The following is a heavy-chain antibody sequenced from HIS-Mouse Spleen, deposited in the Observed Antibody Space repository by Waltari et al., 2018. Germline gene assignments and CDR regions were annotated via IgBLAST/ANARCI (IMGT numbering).Heavy chain of an antibody. Sequence: QLQLQESGPGLVKPSETLSLTCTVSGGSISSSSYYWGWIRQPPGKGLEWIGSNYYSGSPYYNPSLKSRVTISVDTSKNQCSLKLSSVTAADTAVYYCARDRELYFDYWGQGTLVTVSS. CDR3: ARDRELYFDY. CDR1: GGSISSSSYY. CDR2: NYYSGSP. J-gene: IGHJ4*02. D-gene: IGHD1-26*01. V-gene: IGHV4-39*07.